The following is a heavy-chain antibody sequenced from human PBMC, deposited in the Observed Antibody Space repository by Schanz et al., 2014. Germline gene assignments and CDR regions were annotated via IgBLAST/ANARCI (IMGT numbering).Heavy chain of an antibody. J-gene: IGHJ4*02. Sequence: VRLMESGGGVVRPGGSLRLSCAASGFSFSTYGMHWVRQAPGKGLVWVSRTSNDGSFTTFADSVKGRFTISRDNAKNTLYLQMNSLRAEDTAVYYCVRDTDYHFDYWGQGTLVTVSS. D-gene: IGHD4-17*01. CDR3: VRDTDYHFDY. CDR2: TSNDGSFT. CDR1: GFSFSTYG. V-gene: IGHV3-74*01.